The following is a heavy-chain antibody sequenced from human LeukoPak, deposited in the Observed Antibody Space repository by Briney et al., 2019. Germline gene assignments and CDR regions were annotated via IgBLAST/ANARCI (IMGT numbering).Heavy chain of an antibody. V-gene: IGHV1-2*06. Sequence: ASVKVSCKASGYAFTGYYMDWVRQAPGQGLEWMGRINPNSGATNYAQKFQGRVTMTRDTSISTAYMEFNGLRSDDTAVYYCARGIYSTVLYFYMDVWGKGTTVTVYS. D-gene: IGHD2/OR15-2a*01. J-gene: IGHJ6*03. CDR3: ARGIYSTVLYFYMDV. CDR1: GYAFTGYY. CDR2: INPNSGAT.